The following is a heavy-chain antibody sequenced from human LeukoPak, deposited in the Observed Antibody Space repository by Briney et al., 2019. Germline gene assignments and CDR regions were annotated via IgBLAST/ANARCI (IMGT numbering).Heavy chain of an antibody. CDR2: ISGSGGST. D-gene: IGHD4-17*01. CDR3: ARESGYGEGAFDI. CDR1: GFTFSSYA. J-gene: IGHJ3*02. Sequence: GGSLRLSCAASGFTFSSYAMSWVRQAPGKGLEWVSAISGSGGSTYYADSVKGRFTISRDNAKNSLYLQMNSLRAEDTAVYYCARESGYGEGAFDIWGQGTMVTVSS. V-gene: IGHV3-23*01.